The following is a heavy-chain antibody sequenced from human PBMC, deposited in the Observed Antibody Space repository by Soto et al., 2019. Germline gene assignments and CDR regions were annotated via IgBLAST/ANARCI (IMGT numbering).Heavy chain of an antibody. J-gene: IGHJ6*02. V-gene: IGHV3-48*03. D-gene: IGHD3-10*01. CDR2: ITSSGGTI. CDR1: GFTFSNFD. CDR3: AREGSVSSSDYYAYYYGMDV. Sequence: DVQLVESGGGLVQPGGSLRLSCAASGFTFSNFDMNWVRQAPGKGLEWVSYITSSGGTIYYADSVKGRFTISRDNAKNSLYLQMNSLRGEYTAVYYCAREGSVSSSDYYAYYYGMDVWGLGTTVTVSS.